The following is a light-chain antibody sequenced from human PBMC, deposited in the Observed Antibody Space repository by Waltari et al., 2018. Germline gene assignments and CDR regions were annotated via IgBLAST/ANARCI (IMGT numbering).Light chain of an antibody. V-gene: IGKV3-15*01. CDR3: QQYNTWPPIT. CDR1: QSVSSN. J-gene: IGKJ5*01. CDR2: EAS. Sequence: EIVMTQSPATLSVSPGERVTLSCRASQSVSSNLAWYQQKPRQTPRLLIYEASTRPTGIPARFSGSGSGTEFTLSISSLQSEDFAVYYCQQYNTWPPITFGQGTRLEIK.